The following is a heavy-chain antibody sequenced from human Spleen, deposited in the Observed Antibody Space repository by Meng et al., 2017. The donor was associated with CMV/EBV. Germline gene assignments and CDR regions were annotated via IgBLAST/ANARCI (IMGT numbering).Heavy chain of an antibody. V-gene: IGHV3-30*16. CDR1: AFTFSAYA. CDR3: ARVLGYPNWFDP. J-gene: IGHJ5*02. D-gene: IGHD2-15*01. CDR2: ISYDGSNQ. Sequence: WAPSAFTFSAYAIRWVRHAPGKGLEWVAVISYDGSNQYYANSVNGRFTLSRDNSKNTLYLQMNGLRAEDTAIYYCARVLGYPNWFDPWGQGTLVTVSS.